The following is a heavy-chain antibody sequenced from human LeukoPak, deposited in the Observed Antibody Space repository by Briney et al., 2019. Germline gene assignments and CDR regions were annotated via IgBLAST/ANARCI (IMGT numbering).Heavy chain of an antibody. V-gene: IGHV1-69*06. Sequence: GASVKVSCKASGYTFTGYYMHWVRQAPGQGLEWMGGIIPIFGTANYAQKFQGRVTITADKSTSTAYMELSSLRSEDTAVYYCARGADILTGYPTDYWGQGTLVTVSS. J-gene: IGHJ4*02. D-gene: IGHD3-9*01. CDR1: GYTFTGYY. CDR2: IIPIFGTA. CDR3: ARGADILTGYPTDY.